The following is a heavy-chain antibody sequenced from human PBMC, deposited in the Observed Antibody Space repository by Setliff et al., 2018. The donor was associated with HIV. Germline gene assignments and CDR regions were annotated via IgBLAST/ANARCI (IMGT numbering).Heavy chain of an antibody. V-gene: IGHV1-18*01. CDR2: INTHSGYT. CDR1: GYTFNNYG. CDR3: ARGKTWLRFLDY. D-gene: IGHD5-12*01. J-gene: IGHJ4*02. Sequence: ASVKVSCKASGYTFNNYGISWVRQAPGQGLEWMGWINTHSGYTNYAQNVQGRGTVTMDTSTGTAYMELRSLKSDDTAVYYCARGKTWLRFLDYWGQGTLVTVSS.